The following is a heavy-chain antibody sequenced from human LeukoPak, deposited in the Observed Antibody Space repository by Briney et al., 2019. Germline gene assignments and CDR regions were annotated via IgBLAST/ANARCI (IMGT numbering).Heavy chain of an antibody. V-gene: IGHV3-33*01. J-gene: IGHJ4*02. CDR1: GFTFSTYG. CDR2: IWYDGSNK. D-gene: IGHD6-19*01. CDR3: AREKQKYSSGWYCLDY. Sequence: GSLRLSCAASGFTFSTYGLHWIRQAPGKGLEWVALIWYDGSNKYYADSVKGRFTISRDNSKNTLYLQMNSLRAEDTAVYYCAREKQKYSSGWYCLDYWGQGTLVTVSS.